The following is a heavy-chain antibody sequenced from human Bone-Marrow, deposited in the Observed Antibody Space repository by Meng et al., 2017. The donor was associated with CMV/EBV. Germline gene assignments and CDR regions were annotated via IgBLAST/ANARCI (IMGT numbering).Heavy chain of an antibody. CDR1: GGSFSGYY. J-gene: IGHJ3*02. CDR3: ARLHAFDI. V-gene: IGHV4-34*01. CDR2: INHSGST. Sequence: GSLRLSCAVYGGSFSGYYRSWIRQPPGKGLEWIGEINHSGSTNYNPSLKSRVTISVDTSKNQFSLKLSSVTAADTAVYYCARLHAFDIWGQGTMVTVSS.